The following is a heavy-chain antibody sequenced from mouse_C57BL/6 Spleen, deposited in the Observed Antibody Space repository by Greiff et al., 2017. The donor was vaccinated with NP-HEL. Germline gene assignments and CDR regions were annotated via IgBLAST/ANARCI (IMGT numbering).Heavy chain of an antibody. CDR2: IYPGDGDT. Sequence: LVESGASVKISCKASGYAFSSSWMNWVKQRPGKGLEWIGRIYPGDGDTNYNGKFKGKATLTADKSSSTAYMQLSSLTSEDSAVYFCARSHYGDYWGQGTTLTVSS. CDR3: ARSHYGDY. J-gene: IGHJ2*01. CDR1: GYAFSSSW. V-gene: IGHV1-82*01.